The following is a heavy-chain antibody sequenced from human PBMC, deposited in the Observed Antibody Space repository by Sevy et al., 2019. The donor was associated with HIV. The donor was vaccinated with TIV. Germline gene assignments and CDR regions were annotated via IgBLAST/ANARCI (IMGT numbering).Heavy chain of an antibody. D-gene: IGHD3-22*01. CDR3: ARVWNSDYYDSSGPNWFDP. J-gene: IGHJ5*02. V-gene: IGHV1-2*02. CDR1: GYTFTGYS. CDR2: INPNSGGT. Sequence: ASVKVSCKASGYTFTGYSMHWVRQPPGQGLEWMGWINPNSGGTNYAQKFQGRVTMTRDTSISTAYMELSRLRFDDTAVYYCARVWNSDYYDSSGPNWFDPWGQGTLVTVSS.